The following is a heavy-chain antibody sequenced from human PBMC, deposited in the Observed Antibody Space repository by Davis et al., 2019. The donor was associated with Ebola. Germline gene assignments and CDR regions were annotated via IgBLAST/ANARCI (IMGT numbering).Heavy chain of an antibody. J-gene: IGHJ5*02. CDR3: ARAGSNNHYYHSSVDWFDP. CDR2: INHSGST. Sequence: PSETLSLTFAVYGGSFSGYYWSWIRQPPGKGLEWIGEINHSGSTNYNPSLKSRVTISVDTSKNQFSLKLSSVTAADTAVYYCARAGSNNHYYHSSVDWFDPWGQGTLVTVSS. D-gene: IGHD3-22*01. V-gene: IGHV4-34*01. CDR1: GGSFSGYY.